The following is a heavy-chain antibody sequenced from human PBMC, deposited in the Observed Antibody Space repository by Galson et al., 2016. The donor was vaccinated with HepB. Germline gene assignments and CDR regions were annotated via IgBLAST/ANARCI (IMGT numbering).Heavy chain of an antibody. D-gene: IGHD2-2*01. Sequence: SVKVSCKASRYTFTNYAMHWVRQAPGQRLEWMGWINAGNGNTKYSQKFQGRVTITRDTSASTAYMELSSLRSEDTAVYYCARDYVVPATTPDGFDYWGQGTLVAVSS. V-gene: IGHV1-3*01. CDR2: INAGNGNT. J-gene: IGHJ4*02. CDR3: ARDYVVPATTPDGFDY. CDR1: RYTFTNYA.